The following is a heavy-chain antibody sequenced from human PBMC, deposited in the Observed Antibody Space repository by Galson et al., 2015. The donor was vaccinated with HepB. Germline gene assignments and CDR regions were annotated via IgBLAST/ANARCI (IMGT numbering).Heavy chain of an antibody. V-gene: IGHV2-5*02. CDR2: IYWDDDK. CDR3: ARLDYYGSGSYPD. CDR1: GFSLSTSEVG. Sequence: PALVKPTQTLTLPCTVSGFSLSTSEVGVGWIRQPPGKALEWLALIYWDDDKRYSPSLKSRLTITKDNSRNQGVLTMSNMDPVDTATYYCARLDYYGSGSYPDWGQGTLVTVSS. D-gene: IGHD3-10*01. J-gene: IGHJ4*02.